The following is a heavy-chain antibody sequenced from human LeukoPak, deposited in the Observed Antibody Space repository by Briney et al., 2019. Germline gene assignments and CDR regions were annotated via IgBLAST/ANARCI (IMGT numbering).Heavy chain of an antibody. Sequence: PSETLSLTCAVYGGSFSGYYWSWIRQPAGKGLEWIGRIYTSGSTNYNPSLKSRVTISVDTSKNQFSLKLSSVTAADTAVYYCARDGGSGNIPFDPWGQGTLVTVSS. J-gene: IGHJ5*02. CDR1: GGSFSGYY. V-gene: IGHV4-59*10. CDR3: ARDGGSGNIPFDP. CDR2: IYTSGST. D-gene: IGHD3-10*01.